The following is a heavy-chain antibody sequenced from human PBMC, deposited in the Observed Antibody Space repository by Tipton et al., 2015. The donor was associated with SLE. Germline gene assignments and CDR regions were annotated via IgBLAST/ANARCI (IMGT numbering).Heavy chain of an antibody. Sequence: TLSLTCVVSGDSISTYAWWTWVRQPPGKGLEWIGHIYHSGSTNYNPSLMSRLTMSVGRSKTQFSLKLRSVSAADSAMYYCARHGYASWSGYYHHVFDVCGQGTLLPVSS. J-gene: IGHJ3*01. CDR1: GDSISTYAW. CDR2: IYHSGST. V-gene: IGHV4-4*02. CDR3: ARHGYASWSGYYHHVFDV. D-gene: IGHD3/OR15-3a*01.